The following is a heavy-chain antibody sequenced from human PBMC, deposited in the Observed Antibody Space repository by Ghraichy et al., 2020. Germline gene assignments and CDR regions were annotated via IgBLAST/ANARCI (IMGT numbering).Heavy chain of an antibody. V-gene: IGHV4-4*02. CDR1: GGSLSSSTW. CDR3: ARGIITPLDY. J-gene: IGHJ4*02. D-gene: IGHD2-15*01. Sequence: SETLSLTCAVSGGSLSSSTWWSWVRQSPGKGLEWIGEIFHSGSTNYNPSLKSRVTISVDSSKNQFSLKVISVTAADTAVYYCARGIITPLDYWGQGALVTVSS. CDR2: IFHSGST.